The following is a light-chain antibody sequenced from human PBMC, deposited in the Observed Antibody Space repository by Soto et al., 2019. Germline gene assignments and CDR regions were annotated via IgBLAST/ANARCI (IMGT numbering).Light chain of an antibody. CDR2: EGS. J-gene: IGLJ1*01. CDR1: SSDVGGYNY. CDR3: CSYAGGLTSAGYV. Sequence: QSALTQPASVSGSPGQSITISCTGTSSDVGGYNYVYWYQQHPGKAPKLIIYEGSKRPSGVSNRFSGSKSVNTASLTISGLRAEDEADYYCCSYAGGLTSAGYVFGTATKLTVL. V-gene: IGLV2-23*01.